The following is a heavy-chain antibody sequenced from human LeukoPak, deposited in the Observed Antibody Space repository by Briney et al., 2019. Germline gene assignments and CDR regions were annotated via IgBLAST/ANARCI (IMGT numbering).Heavy chain of an antibody. CDR3: ARNVARQRDQLLYAFDV. CDR2: ISSSGSTI. D-gene: IGHD3-10*01. Sequence: GGSLRLSCAASGFTFSDYYMSWIRQAPGKGLEWVSYISSSGSTIYYADSVKGRFTISRDNAKNSLYLRMNSLRPEDTALYYCARNVARQRDQLLYAFDVWGQGTVVTVSS. V-gene: IGHV3-11*01. J-gene: IGHJ3*01. CDR1: GFTFSDYY.